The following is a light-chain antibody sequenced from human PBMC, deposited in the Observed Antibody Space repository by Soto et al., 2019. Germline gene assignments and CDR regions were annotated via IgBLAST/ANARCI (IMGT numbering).Light chain of an antibody. J-gene: IGKJ4*01. CDR1: QSVTGTY. CDR3: QQCGSSPLT. CDR2: GAS. V-gene: IGKV3-20*01. Sequence: EIVLTQSPGTLSLSPGDRATLSCRASQSVTGTYLAWYQHKPGQAPRLLIYGASSRATGIPDRFSGSGSGTDFTLTISRLEPEEFAVYYCQQCGSSPLTFGGGTKVEI.